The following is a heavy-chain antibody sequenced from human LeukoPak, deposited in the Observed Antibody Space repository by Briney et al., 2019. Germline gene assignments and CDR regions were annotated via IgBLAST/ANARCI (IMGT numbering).Heavy chain of an antibody. CDR3: AREGCSGGSCYSDY. V-gene: IGHV3-21*01. J-gene: IGHJ4*02. CDR2: ITSNSVYI. D-gene: IGHD2-15*01. CDR1: EFTFSSYT. Sequence: GGSLRLSCAASEFTFSSYTMNWVRQAPGRGLEWVSSITSNSVYIYYADSVRGRFTISRDNAKNSLYLQMNSLRAEDTAVYDCAREGCSGGSCYSDYWGQGTLVTVSS.